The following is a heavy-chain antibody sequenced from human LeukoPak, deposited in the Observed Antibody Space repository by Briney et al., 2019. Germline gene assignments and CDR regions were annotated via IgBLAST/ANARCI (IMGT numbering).Heavy chain of an antibody. V-gene: IGHV4-59*01. Sequence: SETLSLTCTVSDGSSSSYYWSWIRQPPGKGLEWIGYIYYSGSTNYNPSLKSRVTISVDTSKNQFSLKLSSVTAADTAVYYCATSSSGYGDYDAFDIWGQGTMVTVSS. CDR3: ATSSSGYGDYDAFDI. J-gene: IGHJ3*02. CDR2: IYYSGST. D-gene: IGHD4-17*01. CDR1: DGSSSSYY.